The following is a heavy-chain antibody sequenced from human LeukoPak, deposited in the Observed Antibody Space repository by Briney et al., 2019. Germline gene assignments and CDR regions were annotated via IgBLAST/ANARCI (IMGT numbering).Heavy chain of an antibody. V-gene: IGHV3-64*01. J-gene: IGHJ6*02. CDR2: ISSNGGST. CDR3: ARGPAFWSGYYTTYYYYYGMDV. CDR1: GFTFSSYA. D-gene: IGHD3-3*01. Sequence: GGSLRLSCAASGFTFSSYAMHWVCQAPGKGLEYVSAISSNGGSTYYANSVKGRFTISRDNSKNTLYLQMGSLRAEDMAVYYCARGPAFWSGYYTTYYYYYGMDVWGQGTTVTVSS.